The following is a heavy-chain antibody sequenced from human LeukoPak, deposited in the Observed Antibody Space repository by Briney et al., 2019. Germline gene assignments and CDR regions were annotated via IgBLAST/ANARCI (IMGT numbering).Heavy chain of an antibody. Sequence: ASVKFSCKASGGTFSSYAINWVRQATGQGLEWMGWINPKSGRTGYAQNFQGRVTITRNTSISIAYMELSSLSSEDTAVYYCARETSSRYFDNWGQGTLLTVSS. CDR1: GGTFSSYA. CDR3: ARETSSRYFDN. CDR2: INPKSGRT. V-gene: IGHV1-8*03. J-gene: IGHJ4*02.